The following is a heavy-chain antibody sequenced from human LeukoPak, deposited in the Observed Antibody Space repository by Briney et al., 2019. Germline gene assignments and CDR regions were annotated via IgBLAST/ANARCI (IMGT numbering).Heavy chain of an antibody. CDR3: ARLRGDYYDILTGTFDC. Sequence: SETLSLTCTVSGGSISSYYWSWIRQPPGKGLEWIGYIYYSGSTNYNPSLKSRVAISVDTSKNQFSLKLSSVTAADTAVYYCARLRGDYYDILTGTFDCWGQGTLVTVSS. V-gene: IGHV4-59*08. D-gene: IGHD3-9*01. CDR2: IYYSGST. CDR1: GGSISSYY. J-gene: IGHJ4*02.